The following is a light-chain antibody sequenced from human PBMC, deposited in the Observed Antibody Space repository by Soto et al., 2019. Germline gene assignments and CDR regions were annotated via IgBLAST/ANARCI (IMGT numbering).Light chain of an antibody. CDR3: QQYNNWPLT. Sequence: EIVMTQSPATLSVSPGERATLSCRASQSVSSNLAWYQQKPGQAPRLLIYGASTRATGIPARFSGSGPGTEFTLTISSLQSEDFAVYYCQQYNNWPLTFGGGTKAEIQ. V-gene: IGKV3-15*01. J-gene: IGKJ4*01. CDR2: GAS. CDR1: QSVSSN.